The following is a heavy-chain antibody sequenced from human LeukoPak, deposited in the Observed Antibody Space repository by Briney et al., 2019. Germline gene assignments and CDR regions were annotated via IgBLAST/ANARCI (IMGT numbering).Heavy chain of an antibody. J-gene: IGHJ4*02. CDR3: AREVRGSYYLFDY. Sequence: SETLSLTCTVSGGSISSSSYYWGWIRQPPGRGLEWIGSIYYSGSTYYNPSLKSRVTISVDTSKNQFSLKLSSVTAADTAVYYCAREVRGSYYLFDYWGQGTLVTVSS. V-gene: IGHV4-39*02. CDR2: IYYSGST. CDR1: GGSISSSSYY. D-gene: IGHD1-26*01.